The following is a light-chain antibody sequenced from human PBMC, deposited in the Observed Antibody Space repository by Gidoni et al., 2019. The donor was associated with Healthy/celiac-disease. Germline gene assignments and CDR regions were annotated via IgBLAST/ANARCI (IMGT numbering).Light chain of an antibody. J-gene: IGLJ3*02. Sequence: QSALTQPASVYGSPGKSITISCTGTSSDVGCYNYVSWYQQHPGTAPKLMIYEVSNRPSGVSNRFSGSKSGNTASLTISVLQADDEADYYCSSYTSSSTLVFGGGTKLTVL. CDR2: EVS. CDR1: SSDVGCYNY. V-gene: IGLV2-14*01. CDR3: SSYTSSSTLV.